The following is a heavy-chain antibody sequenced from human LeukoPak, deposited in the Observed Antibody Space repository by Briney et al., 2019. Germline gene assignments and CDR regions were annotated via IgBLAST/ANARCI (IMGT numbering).Heavy chain of an antibody. D-gene: IGHD3-22*01. CDR1: GFTINDHA. Sequence: GRSQRLSCAASGFTINDHAMYWVRQAPGKGLEWVSGINWNSDNIGYADSVKGRFTISRDNAKNSLFLQMNSLRTEDTALYYCARASYYYDTTGLGAVDIWGQGTMVTVSS. CDR2: INWNSDNI. CDR3: ARASYYYDTTGLGAVDI. J-gene: IGHJ3*02. V-gene: IGHV3-9*01.